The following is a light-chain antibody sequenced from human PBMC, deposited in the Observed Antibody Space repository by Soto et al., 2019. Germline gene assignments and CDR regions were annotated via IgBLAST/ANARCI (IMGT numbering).Light chain of an antibody. CDR2: SDT. Sequence: QSVLTQPPSASGTPGQRVTISCSGSSSNIGSNTVNWYQELPGTAPKLLIYSDTQRPSGVPDRFSGSKSGTSASLAISGLQSEDEAEYYCAAWDDSLNVVIFAGGTKLTVL. J-gene: IGLJ2*01. CDR1: SSNIGSNT. V-gene: IGLV1-44*01. CDR3: AAWDDSLNVVI.